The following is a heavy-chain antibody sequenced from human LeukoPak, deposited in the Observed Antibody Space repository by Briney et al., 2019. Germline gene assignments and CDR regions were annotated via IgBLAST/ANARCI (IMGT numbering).Heavy chain of an antibody. J-gene: IGHJ4*02. CDR2: IYDSGST. Sequence: EASETLSLTCTVSGGSISGYHWNWIRQPPGKGLEWIGYIYDSGSTNYNPSLKSRVTISVDTSKNQFSLKLSSVTAADTAVYYCAARSYYFDYWGQGTLVTVSS. CDR3: AARSYYFDY. CDR1: GGSISGYH. V-gene: IGHV4-59*01.